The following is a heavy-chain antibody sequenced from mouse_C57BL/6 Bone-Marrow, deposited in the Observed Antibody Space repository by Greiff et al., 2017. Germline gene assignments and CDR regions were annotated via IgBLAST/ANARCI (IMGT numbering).Heavy chain of an antibody. J-gene: IGHJ2*01. D-gene: IGHD3-1*01. CDR1: GYTFTSYG. CDR3: ARNGLDY. Sequence: QVQLQQSGAELARPGASVKLSCKASGYTFTSYGISWVKQRTGQGLEWIGEIYPRGGNTYYNDKFKGKVTLTADKSSSTAYMELRSLTSEDSAVCGCARNGLDYWGQGTTLTVSS. CDR2: IYPRGGNT. V-gene: IGHV1-81*01.